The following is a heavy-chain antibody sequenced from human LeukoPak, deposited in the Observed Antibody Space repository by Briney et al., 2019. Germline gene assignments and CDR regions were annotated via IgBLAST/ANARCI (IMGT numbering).Heavy chain of an antibody. CDR3: ARARVLYDSSGYYP. CDR1: GYTFTGYY. CDR2: VNPNNGDT. V-gene: IGHV1-2*02. D-gene: IGHD3-22*01. J-gene: IGHJ5*02. Sequence: ASVKVSCKASGYTFTGYYIYWVRQAPGQGLEWMGWVNPNNGDTHYAQKFQGRVTITRDTSASTAYMELSSLRSEDTAVYYCARARVLYDSSGYYPWGQGTLVTVSS.